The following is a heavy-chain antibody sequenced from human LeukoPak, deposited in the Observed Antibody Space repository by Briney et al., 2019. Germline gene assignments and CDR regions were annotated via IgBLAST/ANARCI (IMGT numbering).Heavy chain of an antibody. CDR3: ARSYTARDDGFDY. J-gene: IGHJ4*02. CDR1: GASMSTYY. D-gene: IGHD5-18*01. CDR2: IYSSGST. Sequence: SETLSLTCTVSGASMSTYYWSWIRQPPGKGLDYIGYIYSSGSTNYDPSLKSRVTIAEDTSKNQFSLRLSSVTAAGTAVYYCARSYTARDDGFDYWGQGTLVTVSS. V-gene: IGHV4-59*01.